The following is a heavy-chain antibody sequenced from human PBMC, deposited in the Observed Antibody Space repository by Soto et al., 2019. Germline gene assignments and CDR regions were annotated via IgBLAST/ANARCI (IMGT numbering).Heavy chain of an antibody. Sequence: QITLKESGHTLVTPTQTLTLTCTFSGFSLTTQGVHVAWIRQPPGKALEWLALIYWDDDEVYSPSLKNRLTIRKDTSKIKVVLTLATVDPVDTATYYCVYRDFGDYFFQFWGQGILVNVSS. D-gene: IGHD4-17*01. V-gene: IGHV2-5*02. J-gene: IGHJ4*02. CDR2: IYWDDDE. CDR3: VYRDFGDYFFQF. CDR1: GFSLTTQGVH.